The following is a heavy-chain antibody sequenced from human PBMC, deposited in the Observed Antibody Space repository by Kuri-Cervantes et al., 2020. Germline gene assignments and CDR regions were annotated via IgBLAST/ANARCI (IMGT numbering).Heavy chain of an antibody. CDR1: GFTFSNYA. CDR3: AKGPRGHYYMDV. Sequence: GESLKISCAASGFTFSNYAMTWVRQAPGKGLEWVSSISSSSSYIYYADSVKGRFTISRDNAKNSLYLQMNSLRAEDTALYYCAKGPRGHYYMDVWGKGTTVTVSS. V-gene: IGHV3-21*04. J-gene: IGHJ6*03. CDR2: ISSSSSYI. D-gene: IGHD3-10*01.